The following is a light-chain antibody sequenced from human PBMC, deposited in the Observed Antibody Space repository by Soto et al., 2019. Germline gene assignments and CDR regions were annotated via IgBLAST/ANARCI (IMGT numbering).Light chain of an antibody. V-gene: IGKV3-11*01. CDR2: DAS. CDR3: QQRSSWPLT. J-gene: IGKJ4*01. CDR1: QSISRY. Sequence: EIVLTQSPATLSLSPGERATLSCXASQSISRYLAWYQQKPGQAPRLLIFDASNRATGIPARFSGSGSGTDFTLTISSLEPEDFAVYYCQQRSSWPLTFGGGTKVEIK.